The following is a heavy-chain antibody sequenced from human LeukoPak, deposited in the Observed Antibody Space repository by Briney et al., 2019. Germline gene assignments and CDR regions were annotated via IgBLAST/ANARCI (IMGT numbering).Heavy chain of an antibody. V-gene: IGHV3-64D*09. CDR3: VNPGWYYDSSGYSYYYGMDV. CDR1: GFTFSRYG. D-gene: IGHD3-22*01. J-gene: IGHJ6*02. CDR2: IVSNGDST. Sequence: PGGSLRLSCSASGFTFSRYGMHWVRQAPGKGLEYVSAIVSNGDSTYYAGSVKGRFTISRDNAKNTLYLQMSSLRPDDTAVYYCVNPGWYYDSSGYSYYYGMDVWGQGTTVTVSS.